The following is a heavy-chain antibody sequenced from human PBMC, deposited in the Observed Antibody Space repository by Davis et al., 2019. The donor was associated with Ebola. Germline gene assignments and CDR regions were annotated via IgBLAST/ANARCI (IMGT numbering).Heavy chain of an antibody. CDR1: GITFSGPA. Sequence: GESPKTPRAAPGITFSGPAMHWVRQASGKGLEWVGRIRSKANSYATAYAASVKGRFTIPRDDSKNTASPQMHSLKTEDAAVYYCTTQWLVLVARDYWGQGTLVTVSS. J-gene: IGHJ4*02. V-gene: IGHV3-73*01. CDR3: TTQWLVLVARDY. CDR2: IRSKANSYAT. D-gene: IGHD6-19*01.